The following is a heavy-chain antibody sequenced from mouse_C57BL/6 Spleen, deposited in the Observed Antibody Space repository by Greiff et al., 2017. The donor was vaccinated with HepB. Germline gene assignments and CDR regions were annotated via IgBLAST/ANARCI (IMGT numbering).Heavy chain of an antibody. CDR2: IHPNSGST. CDR1: GYTFTSYW. V-gene: IGHV1-64*01. J-gene: IGHJ2*01. CDR3: ARSRITTVVDYFDY. D-gene: IGHD1-1*01. Sequence: VQLQQPGAELVKPGASVKLSCKASGYTFTSYWMHWVKQRPGQGLEWIGMIHPNSGSTNYNEKFKSKATLTVDKSSSTAYMQLSSLSSEDSAVYYCARSRITTVVDYFDYWGQGTTLTVSS.